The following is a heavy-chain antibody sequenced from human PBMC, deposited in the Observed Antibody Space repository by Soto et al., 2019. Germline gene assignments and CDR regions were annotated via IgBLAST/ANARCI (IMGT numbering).Heavy chain of an antibody. V-gene: IGHV3-15*01. CDR3: TTDLSVLMVYAIELVDY. CDR1: GFTFSNAW. CDR2: IKSKTDGGTT. D-gene: IGHD2-8*01. Sequence: PGGSLRLSCAASGFTFSNAWMSWVRQAPGKGLEWVGRIKSKTDGGTTDYAAPVKGRFTISRDDSKNTLYLQMNSLKTENTAVYYCTTDLSVLMVYAIELVDYWGQGTLVTVSS. J-gene: IGHJ4*02.